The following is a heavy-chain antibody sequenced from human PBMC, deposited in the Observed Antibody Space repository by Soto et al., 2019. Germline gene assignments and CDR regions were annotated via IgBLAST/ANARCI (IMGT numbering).Heavy chain of an antibody. J-gene: IGHJ6*02. CDR3: AKDIYCTNGVCNPQFYYYYGMDV. CDR1: GFTFSSYA. D-gene: IGHD2-8*01. V-gene: IGHV3-23*01. CDR2: ISGSGGST. Sequence: PGGSLRLSCAASGFTFSSYAMSWVRQAPGKGLEWVSAISGSGGSTYYADSVKGRFTTSRDNSKNTLYLQMNSLRAEDTAVYYCAKDIYCTNGVCNPQFYYYYGMDVWGQGTTVTVSS.